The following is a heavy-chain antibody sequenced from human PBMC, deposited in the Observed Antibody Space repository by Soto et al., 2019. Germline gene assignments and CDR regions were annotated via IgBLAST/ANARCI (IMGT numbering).Heavy chain of an antibody. V-gene: IGHV3-23*01. CDR1: GFTFSSYA. Sequence: PGGSLRLSRAASGFTFSSYAMSWVRQAPGKGLEWVSAISGSGDSTYYADSVKGRFTISRDTSKNTLYLQMDSLRAEDTALYYCAKSYSSNWYDYFDYWGQGTLVTVSS. CDR2: ISGSGDST. D-gene: IGHD6-13*01. CDR3: AKSYSSNWYDYFDY. J-gene: IGHJ4*02.